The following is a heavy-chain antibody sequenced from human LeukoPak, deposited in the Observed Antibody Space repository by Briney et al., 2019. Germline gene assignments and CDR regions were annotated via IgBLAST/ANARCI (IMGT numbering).Heavy chain of an antibody. CDR1: GYSMSSGYY. CDR2: MHHSGST. CDR3: ARHVYDYGGSAGYYYYLDV. Sequence: SETLSLTCAVSGYSMSSGYYWGWIRQPPGKGLEWIGSMHHSGSTYYNSSLKSRVTISLDTSENQFSLKLRSVTAADPAVYYCARHVYDYGGSAGYYYYLDVWGKGTTVIVSS. D-gene: IGHD4-23*01. V-gene: IGHV4-38-2*01. J-gene: IGHJ6*03.